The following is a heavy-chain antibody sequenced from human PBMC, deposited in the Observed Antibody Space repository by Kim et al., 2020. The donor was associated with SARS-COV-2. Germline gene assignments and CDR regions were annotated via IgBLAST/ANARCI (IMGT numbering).Heavy chain of an antibody. J-gene: IGHJ4*02. V-gene: IGHV3-15*01. Sequence: PVKGRFTISRDDSKNTLYLQMNSLKTEDTAVYYCTTEATYYYDSSGYFDYWGQGTLVTVSS. CDR3: TTEATYYYDSSGYFDY. D-gene: IGHD3-22*01.